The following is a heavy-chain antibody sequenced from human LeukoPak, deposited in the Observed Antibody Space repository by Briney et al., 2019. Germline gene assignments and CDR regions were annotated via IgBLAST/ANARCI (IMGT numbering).Heavy chain of an antibody. CDR1: VGTFSNYA. CDR3: ARASSDDTAMATPFAY. Sequence: GSSVKISRKASVGTFSNYALYWVRQAPREGLEWVGGITPIFGTANYVHKYKGRVTITADKSTSTAYMELSRLRSEDTATYYCARASSDDTAMATPFAYWGRGTLDIVSS. D-gene: IGHD5-18*01. CDR2: ITPIFGTA. V-gene: IGHV1-69*06. J-gene: IGHJ4*02.